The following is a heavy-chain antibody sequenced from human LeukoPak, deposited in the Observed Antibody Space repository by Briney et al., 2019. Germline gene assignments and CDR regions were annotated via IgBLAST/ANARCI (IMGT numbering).Heavy chain of an antibody. J-gene: IGHJ4*02. V-gene: IGHV1-8*03. D-gene: IGHD3-3*01. Sequence: GASVKVSCKASGYTFTSYDINWVRQATGQGLEWMGWMNPNSGNTGYAQKFQGRVTITRNTFISTAYMELSSLRSEDTAVYYCAGEPYYDFWSGYYYYWGQGTLVTVSS. CDR3: AGEPYYDFWSGYYYY. CDR1: GYTFTSYD. CDR2: MNPNSGNT.